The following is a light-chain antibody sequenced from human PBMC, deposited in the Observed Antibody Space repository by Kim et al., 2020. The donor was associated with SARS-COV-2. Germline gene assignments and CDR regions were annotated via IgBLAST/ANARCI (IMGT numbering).Light chain of an antibody. CDR3: QVWDSSSDPRV. V-gene: IGLV3-21*04. CDR2: YDS. J-gene: IGLJ3*02. Sequence: AQGKTARITCGGNNIGSKSVHWYQQKPGQAPVLVIYYDSDRPSGIPERFSGSNSGNTATLNISRVEAGDEADYYCQVWDSSSDPRVFGGGTQLTVL. CDR1: NIGSKS.